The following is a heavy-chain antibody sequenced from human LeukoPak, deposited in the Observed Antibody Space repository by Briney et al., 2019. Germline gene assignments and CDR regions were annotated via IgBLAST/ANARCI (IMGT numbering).Heavy chain of an antibody. V-gene: IGHV1-46*01. J-gene: IGHJ3*02. D-gene: IGHD5-24*01. CDR3: ARMATAYGAFDI. CDR1: GYTFTSYY. CDR2: INPSGGST. Sequence: ASVKVSCKASGYTFTSYYMHWVRQAPGQGLEWMGIINPSGGSTSYAQKFQGRVTMTRDTSISTAYMELSRLRSDDTAVYYCARMATAYGAFDIWGQGTMVTVSS.